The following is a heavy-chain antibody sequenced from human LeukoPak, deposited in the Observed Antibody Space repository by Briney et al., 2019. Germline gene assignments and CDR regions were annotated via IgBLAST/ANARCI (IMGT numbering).Heavy chain of an antibody. CDR2: ISYDGSNK. Sequence: GGSLRLSCAASGFIFSSYAMHWVRQAPGKGLEWVAFISYDGSNKDYAEAVKGRFTISRDNSKNTLYLQMNSLRAEDTAVYYCANTKTYYYDSSGPPRRYWGQGTLVTVSS. J-gene: IGHJ4*02. V-gene: IGHV3-30-3*01. CDR1: GFIFSSYA. CDR3: ANTKTYYYDSSGPPRRY. D-gene: IGHD3-22*01.